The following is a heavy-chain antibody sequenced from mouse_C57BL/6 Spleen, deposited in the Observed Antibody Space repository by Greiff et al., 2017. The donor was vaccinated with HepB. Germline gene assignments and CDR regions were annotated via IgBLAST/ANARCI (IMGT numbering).Heavy chain of an antibody. CDR1: GYTFTDYN. CDR2: INPNNGGT. V-gene: IGHV1-18*01. J-gene: IGHJ2*01. CDR3: ARRVVTTYYFDY. D-gene: IGHD2-2*01. Sequence: EVQLQQSGPELVKPGASVKIPCKASGYTFTDYNMDWVKQSHGKSLEWIGDINPNNGGTIYNQKFKGKATLTVDKSSSTAYLELRSLTSEDTAVYYCARRVVTTYYFDYGGQGTTLTVSS.